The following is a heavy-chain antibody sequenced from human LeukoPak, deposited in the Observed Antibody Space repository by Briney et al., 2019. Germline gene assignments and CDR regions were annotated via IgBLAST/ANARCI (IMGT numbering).Heavy chain of an antibody. CDR1: GRSISSYY. CDR2: IYYSGST. J-gene: IGHJ4*02. CDR3: ARENLSDFWSGYYS. Sequence: SETLSLTCTVSGRSISSYYWSWLRQPPGKGLEWIGYIYYSGSTNYNPSLKSRVTISVDTSKNQFSLKLSPVTAADTAVYYCARENLSDFWSGYYSWGQGTLVTVSS. V-gene: IGHV4-59*01. D-gene: IGHD3-3*01.